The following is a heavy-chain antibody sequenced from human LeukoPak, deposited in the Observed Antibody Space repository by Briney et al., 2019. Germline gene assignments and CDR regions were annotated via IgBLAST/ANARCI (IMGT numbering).Heavy chain of an antibody. CDR2: ISYDGSNK. V-gene: IGHV3-30-3*01. CDR3: AKDGRFCSSTSCSPWGGIFYYYYYMDV. J-gene: IGHJ6*03. Sequence: GGSLRLSCAASGFTFSSYAMHWVRQAPGKGLEWVAVISYDGSNKYYADSVKGRFTIPRDNSKNTLYLQMNSLRAEDTAVYYCAKDGRFCSSTSCSPWGGIFYYYYYMDVWGKGTTVTVSS. D-gene: IGHD2-2*01. CDR1: GFTFSSYA.